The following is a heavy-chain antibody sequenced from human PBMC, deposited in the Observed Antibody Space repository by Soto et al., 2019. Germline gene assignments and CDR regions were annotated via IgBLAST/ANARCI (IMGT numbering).Heavy chain of an antibody. CDR2: ISSSSSTI. Sequence: EVQLVESGGGLVQPGGSLRLSCAASGFTFSRYSMNWVRQAPGKGLEWVSYISSSSSTIYYADSVKGRFTISRDNAKNSLYLQMNSLRDEDTAVYYCARVIIRAAAGPNWFDPWGQGTLVTVSS. J-gene: IGHJ5*02. V-gene: IGHV3-48*02. CDR3: ARVIIRAAAGPNWFDP. CDR1: GFTFSRYS. D-gene: IGHD6-13*01.